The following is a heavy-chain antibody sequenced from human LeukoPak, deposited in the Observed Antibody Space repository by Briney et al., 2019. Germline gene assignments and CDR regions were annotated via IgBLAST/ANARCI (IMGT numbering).Heavy chain of an antibody. CDR3: TRAIAYRLDY. D-gene: IGHD2-2*01. Sequence: PGGSLRLSCTASGFTFGDYAMSWVRQAPGKGLEWVGFIRSKAYGGTTEYAASVKGRFTISRDDSKSIAYLQMNSLKTEDTAVYYCTRAIAYRLDYWGQGTLVTVSS. J-gene: IGHJ4*02. V-gene: IGHV3-49*04. CDR1: GFTFGDYA. CDR2: IRSKAYGGTT.